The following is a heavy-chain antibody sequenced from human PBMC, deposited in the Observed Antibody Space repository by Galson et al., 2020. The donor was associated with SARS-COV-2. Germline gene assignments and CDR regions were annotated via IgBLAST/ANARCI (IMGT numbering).Heavy chain of an antibody. Sequence: GESLKISCAASGFTFSSYAMHWVRQAPGKGLERVAVISYDGSNKYYADSVKGRFTISRDNSKNTLYLQMNSLRAEDTAVYYCARGEIAVAGLGDYFDYWGQGTLVTVSS. CDR3: ARGEIAVAGLGDYFDY. CDR1: GFTFSSYA. D-gene: IGHD6-19*01. J-gene: IGHJ4*02. V-gene: IGHV3-30*04. CDR2: ISYDGSNK.